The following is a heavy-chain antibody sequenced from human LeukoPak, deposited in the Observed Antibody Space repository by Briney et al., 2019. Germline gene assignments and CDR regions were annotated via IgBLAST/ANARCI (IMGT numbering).Heavy chain of an antibody. CDR2: MNSDGSII. V-gene: IGHV3-74*01. CDR3: VRALNGRDDY. D-gene: IGHD2-8*01. Sequence: GGSLRLSCAASGFTFSSSWMHWVRQVPGKGLVWVSRMNSDGSIINYSDSVRGRFTISRDNAKNTLYLQTNSLRAEDTALYFCVRALNGRDDYWGQGTLVTVSS. J-gene: IGHJ4*02. CDR1: GFTFSSSW.